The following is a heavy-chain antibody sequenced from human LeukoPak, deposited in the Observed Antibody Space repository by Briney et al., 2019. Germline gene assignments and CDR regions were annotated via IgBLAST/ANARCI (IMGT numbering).Heavy chain of an antibody. CDR3: ARAVSGLHES. CDR2: IYYSGST. CDR1: GYSISSGYY. Sequence: PSETLSLTCTVSGYSISSGYYWGWIRQPPGKGLEWIGYIYYSGSTNYNPSLKSRVTISVDTSKNQFSLKLSSVTAADTAVYYCARAVSGLHESWGQGTLVTVSS. D-gene: IGHD4-11*01. V-gene: IGHV4-61*01. J-gene: IGHJ4*02.